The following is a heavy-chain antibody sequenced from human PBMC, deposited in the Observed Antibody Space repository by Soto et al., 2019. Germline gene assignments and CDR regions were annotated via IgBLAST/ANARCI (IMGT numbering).Heavy chain of an antibody. CDR2: ISRGGGAT. D-gene: IGHD5-18*01. CDR1: GFTFSSYA. Sequence: EVQLLESGGGLAQPGGSLRLSCAASGFTFSSYAMSWVRQAPGKRLEWVSAISRGGGATFYADSVRGRFTISRDNSKDPLYLQMKSLRAEETAVYYWAKGGGDTAMDTRYFDYWGQGTLVTVSS. V-gene: IGHV3-23*01. CDR3: AKGGGDTAMDTRYFDY. J-gene: IGHJ4*02.